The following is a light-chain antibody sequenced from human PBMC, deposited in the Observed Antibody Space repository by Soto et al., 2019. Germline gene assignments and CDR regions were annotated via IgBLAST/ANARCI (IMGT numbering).Light chain of an antibody. J-gene: IGKJ3*01. V-gene: IGKV3-20*01. CDR1: QSVSSSY. CDR2: GAS. Sequence: EIVLTQSPGTLSLSPGERATLSCRASQSVSSSYLAWYQQQPGQAPRLLIYGASSSATGIPDRFSGSGSGTDFTLTISRLEPEEFAVYYCQQYGSSPPGTFGPGTKVDIK. CDR3: QQYGSSPPGT.